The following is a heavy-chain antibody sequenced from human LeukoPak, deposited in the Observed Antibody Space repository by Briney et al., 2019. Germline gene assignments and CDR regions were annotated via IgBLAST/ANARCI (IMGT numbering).Heavy chain of an antibody. CDR1: GYTFTAYF. CDR2: INPNSGST. V-gene: IGHV1-2*04. J-gene: IGHJ4*02. CDR3: ATALRGVGGSISPFDY. D-gene: IGHD3-10*01. Sequence: ASLKVSCTASGYTFTAYFIHTGRQAPGHGVERVGWINPNSGSTNYAQKFQGCVTMTRDTSISTAYMELSTLRSDDTAVYYCATALRGVGGSISPFDYWGQGTLVIVSS.